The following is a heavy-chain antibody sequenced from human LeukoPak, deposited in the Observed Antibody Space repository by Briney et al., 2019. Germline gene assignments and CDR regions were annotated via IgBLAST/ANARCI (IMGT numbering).Heavy chain of an antibody. CDR1: GFTFSNYG. Sequence: QPGGSLRLSCAASGFTFSNYGMSWVRQAPGKGLEWISAISGSGGTTYYADSVKGQFTISRDNSNNTLYLQLNSLRVEDTAVYYCARDHRGWNYDYVWGSYRPNDASDIWGQGTMVTVSS. V-gene: IGHV3-23*01. J-gene: IGHJ3*02. CDR2: ISGSGGTT. CDR3: ARDHRGWNYDYVWGSYRPNDASDI. D-gene: IGHD3-16*02.